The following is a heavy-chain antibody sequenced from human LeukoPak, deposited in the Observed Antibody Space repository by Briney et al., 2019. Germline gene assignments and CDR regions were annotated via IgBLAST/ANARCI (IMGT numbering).Heavy chain of an antibody. D-gene: IGHD2-2*01. CDR3: ARGPRNCSSTSCYLRWFDP. Sequence: PSETLSLTCTVSGGSISSGSYYWSWIRQPAGKGLEWIGEINHSGSTNYNPSLKSRVTISVDTSKNQFSLKLSSVTATDTAVYYCARGPRNCSSTSCYLRWFDPWGQGTLVTVSS. CDR2: INHSGST. V-gene: IGHV4-61*10. CDR1: GGSISSGSYY. J-gene: IGHJ5*02.